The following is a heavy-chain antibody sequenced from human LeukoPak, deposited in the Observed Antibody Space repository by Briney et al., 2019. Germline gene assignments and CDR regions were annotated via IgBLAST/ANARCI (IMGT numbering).Heavy chain of an antibody. V-gene: IGHV3-30*03. CDR1: GFTFSSYG. J-gene: IGHJ4*02. CDR2: ISYDGSNK. CDR3: AIDSSGYCDY. D-gene: IGHD3-22*01. Sequence: PGGSLRPSCAASGFTFSSYGMHWVRQAPGKGLEWVAVISYDGSNKYYADSVKGRFTISRDNSKNTLYLQMNSLRAEDTAVYYCAIDSSGYCDYWGQGTLVTVSS.